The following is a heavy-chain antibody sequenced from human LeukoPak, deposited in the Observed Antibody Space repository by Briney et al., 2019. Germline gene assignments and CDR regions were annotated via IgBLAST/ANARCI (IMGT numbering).Heavy chain of an antibody. CDR1: GYTFTSYY. D-gene: IGHD6-13*01. J-gene: IGHJ3*02. CDR2: INPSGGST. Sequence: ASVKVSCKASGYTFTSYYMHWVRQAPGQGLEWMGIINPSGGSTSYAQKFQGRVTMTRDTSTSTVYMELNSLRSEDTAVYYWAREGACGSSSFKVAFDIWGQGTMVTVSS. CDR3: AREGACGSSSFKVAFDI. V-gene: IGHV1-46*01.